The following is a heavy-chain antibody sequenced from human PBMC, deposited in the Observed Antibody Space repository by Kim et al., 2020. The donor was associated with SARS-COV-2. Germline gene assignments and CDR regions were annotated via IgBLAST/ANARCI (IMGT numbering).Heavy chain of an antibody. CDR2: IWYDGSNK. Sequence: GGSLRLSCAASGFSFSHYGMHWVRQAPGKGLEWVAVIWYDGSNKYYADSVKGRFTISRDNSKNTLYLQMNSLRAEDTAVYNCAREYCSGGSCPVGYWGQGTLVTVSS. CDR1: GFSFSHYG. CDR3: AREYCSGGSCPVGY. D-gene: IGHD2-15*01. J-gene: IGHJ4*02. V-gene: IGHV3-33*01.